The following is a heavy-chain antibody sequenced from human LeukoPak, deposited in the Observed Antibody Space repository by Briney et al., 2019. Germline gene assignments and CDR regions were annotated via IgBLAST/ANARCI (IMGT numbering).Heavy chain of an antibody. V-gene: IGHV4-59*07. Sequence: SDTLSLTCTVSGGSISSYYWSWIRQPPGKGLEWIGYIYYSGSTNYNPSLKSRVTISVDTSKNQFSLKLSSVTAADATVYFCARLVSSGGWYEAQYRYHMDVWGKGTTVIISS. D-gene: IGHD6-19*01. J-gene: IGHJ6*03. CDR1: GGSISSYY. CDR2: IYYSGST. CDR3: ARLVSSGGWYEAQYRYHMDV.